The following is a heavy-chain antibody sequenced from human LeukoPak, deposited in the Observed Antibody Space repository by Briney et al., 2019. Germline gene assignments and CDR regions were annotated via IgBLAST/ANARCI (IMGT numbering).Heavy chain of an antibody. V-gene: IGHV3-30*02. CDR2: IRHDGGYK. D-gene: IGHD3-3*01. J-gene: IGHJ4*02. CDR1: GFTFSSHG. CDR3: ANSRFLEWLVVDS. Sequence: GGSLRLSCAASGFTFSSHGMHWVRQAPGKGLEWVAFIRHDGGYKHYADSVKGRFTISRDNSKNILNLQMSGLRPEDTAVYYCANSRFLEWLVVDSWGQGTLVTVSS.